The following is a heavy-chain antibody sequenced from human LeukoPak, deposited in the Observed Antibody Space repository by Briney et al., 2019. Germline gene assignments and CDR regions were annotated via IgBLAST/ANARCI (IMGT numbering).Heavy chain of an antibody. CDR1: GFTFSNYA. D-gene: IGHD2-8*01. CDR2: ISYDGSNK. Sequence: PGGSLRLSCAASGFTFSNYAMHWVRQAPGKGLEWVAVISYDGSNKYYADSVKGRFTISRDNSKNTLYLQMNSLRAEDTAVYYCARGYCTNGVCYPDDYWGQGTLVTVSS. CDR3: ARGYCTNGVCYPDDY. V-gene: IGHV3-30*04. J-gene: IGHJ4*02.